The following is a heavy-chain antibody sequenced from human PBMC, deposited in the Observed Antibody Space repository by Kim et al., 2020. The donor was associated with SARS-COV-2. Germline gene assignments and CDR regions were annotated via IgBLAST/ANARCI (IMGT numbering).Heavy chain of an antibody. V-gene: IGHV3-23*01. Sequence: GGSLRLSCAASGFTFSGYVMSWVRQAPGKGLEWVSSISGSGGIIYYADSVKGRFTISRDNSKNTLYLQMNSLRAEDTAVYYCRGDYDSSSSYSYFDHWGQGTLVTVSS. D-gene: IGHD3-22*01. J-gene: IGHJ4*02. CDR2: ISGSGGII. CDR1: GFTFSGYV. CDR3: RGDYDSSSSYSYFDH.